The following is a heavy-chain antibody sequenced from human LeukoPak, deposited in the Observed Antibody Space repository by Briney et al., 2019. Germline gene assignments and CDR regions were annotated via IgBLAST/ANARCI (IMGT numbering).Heavy chain of an antibody. CDR2: ISYDGSNK. J-gene: IGHJ5*02. V-gene: IGHV3-30*04. CDR1: GFTFSSYA. CDR3: AKGYRNGGFDP. Sequence: GGSLRLSCAASGFTFSSYAMHWVRQAPGKGLKWVAVISYDGSNKYYADSVKGRFTISRDNSKNTLYLQMNSLRAEDTAVYYCAKGYRNGGFDPWGQGTLVTVSS. D-gene: IGHD3-16*02.